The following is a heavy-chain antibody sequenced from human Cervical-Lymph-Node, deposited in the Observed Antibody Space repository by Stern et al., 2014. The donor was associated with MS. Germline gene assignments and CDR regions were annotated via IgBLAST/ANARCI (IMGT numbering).Heavy chain of an antibody. CDR2: IYYTGST. CDR1: GDSMSSYY. Sequence: QAQLQESGPGLVKPSETLSLTCTVSGDSMSSYYWSWIRQPPGKGLEWIGSIYYTGSTDYNPSLKSRVTISVDTSKNQFSLRLTSVTAADTAVYYCARLSSGWYAYWGQGTLVTVSS. V-gene: IGHV4-59*01. CDR3: ARLSSGWYAY. J-gene: IGHJ4*02. D-gene: IGHD6-19*01.